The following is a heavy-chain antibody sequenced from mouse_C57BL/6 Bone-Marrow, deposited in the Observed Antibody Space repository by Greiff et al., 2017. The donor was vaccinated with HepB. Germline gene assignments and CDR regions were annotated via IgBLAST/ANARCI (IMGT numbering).Heavy chain of an antibody. CDR1: GYTFTSYW. J-gene: IGHJ1*03. CDR3: AREGSSYRYCDV. Sequence: VQLQQPGAELVMPGASVKLSCKASGYTFTSYWMHWVKQRPGQGLEWIGEIDPSDSYTNYNQKFKGKSTLTVDKSSSTAYMQLSSLTSEDSAVYYCAREGSSYRYCDVWGTGTTVTVSS. D-gene: IGHD1-1*01. V-gene: IGHV1-69*01. CDR2: IDPSDSYT.